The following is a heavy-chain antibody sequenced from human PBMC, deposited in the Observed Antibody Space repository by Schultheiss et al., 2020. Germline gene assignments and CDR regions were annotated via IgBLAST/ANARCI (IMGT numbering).Heavy chain of an antibody. CDR2: IYYSGST. CDR1: GGSISSYY. D-gene: IGHD1-14*01. Sequence: GSLRLSCAVSGGSISSYYWSWIRQPPGKGLEWIGYIYYSGSTNYNPSLKSRVTISVDTSKNQFSLKLSSVTAADTAVYYCAREPYYRKEKVYYYGMDVWGQGTTVTVSS. J-gene: IGHJ6*02. V-gene: IGHV4-59*12. CDR3: AREPYYRKEKVYYYGMDV.